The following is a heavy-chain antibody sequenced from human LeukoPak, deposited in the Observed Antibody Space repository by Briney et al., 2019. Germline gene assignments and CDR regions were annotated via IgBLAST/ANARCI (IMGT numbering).Heavy chain of an antibody. D-gene: IGHD5-18*01. Sequence: PSETLSLTCTVSGGSISSSSYYWGWIRQPPGKGLEWIGSIYYSGSTYYNPSLKSRVTISVDTSKNQFSLKLSSVTAADTAVYYCARHASGYSYGYPFDYWGQGTLVTVSS. V-gene: IGHV4-39*01. CDR2: IYYSGST. CDR1: GGSISSSSYY. J-gene: IGHJ4*02. CDR3: ARHASGYSYGYPFDY.